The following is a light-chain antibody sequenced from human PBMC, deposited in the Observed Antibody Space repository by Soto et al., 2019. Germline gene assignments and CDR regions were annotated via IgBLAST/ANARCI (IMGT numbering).Light chain of an antibody. CDR1: QSLLHSDGKTY. J-gene: IGKJ1*01. CDR2: EVS. CDR3: MQSLELPRT. V-gene: IGKV2D-29*01. Sequence: DIGMTQTPISLSVTPGQPTSISCKSSQSLLHSDGKTYLSWYLQKPGQPPQLLISEVSNRFSGVPDRFSGSGSGTDFTLKISRVEADDVGVYYCMQSLELPRTFGQGTKVEIK.